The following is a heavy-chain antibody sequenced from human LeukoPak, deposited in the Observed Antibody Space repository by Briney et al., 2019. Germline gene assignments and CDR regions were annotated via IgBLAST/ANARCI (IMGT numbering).Heavy chain of an antibody. V-gene: IGHV4-39*02. D-gene: IGHD5-12*01. CDR3: ARVSSVWMKDYYYYMDV. CDR2: IYKTGST. Sequence: PSETLSLTCTVSGGSISSSTYYWAWIRQPPGKGLEWIGSIYKTGSTNYSPSLKSRVFISVDTSNNQFSLNMNSVTAADTAVYYCARVSSVWMKDYYYYMDVWGKGTTVTVSS. CDR1: GGSISSSTYY. J-gene: IGHJ6*03.